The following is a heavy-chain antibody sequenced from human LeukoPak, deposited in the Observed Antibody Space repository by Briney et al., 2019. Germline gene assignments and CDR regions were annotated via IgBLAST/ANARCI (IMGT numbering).Heavy chain of an antibody. Sequence: PGGSLRLSCAAYGFTLSIYDIHWVRQPPGKGLEWVSGIDIPGNTYYADSVKGRFTISRDSSKNTLYLQMNSLRVEDTALYYCAKDRGGTVTRGSGVDVWGQGTTVTVSS. CDR2: IDIPGNT. CDR1: GFTLSIYD. CDR3: AKDRGGTVTRGSGVDV. V-gene: IGHV3-NL1*01. J-gene: IGHJ6*02. D-gene: IGHD4-17*01.